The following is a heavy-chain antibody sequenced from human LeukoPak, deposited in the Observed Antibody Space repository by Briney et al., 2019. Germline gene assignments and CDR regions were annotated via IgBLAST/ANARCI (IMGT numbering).Heavy chain of an antibody. CDR1: GYTFSNYG. CDR3: ARAGGVSFVARWFDP. CDR2: VSAYNGNT. J-gene: IGHJ5*02. D-gene: IGHD5/OR15-5a*01. V-gene: IGHV1-18*01. Sequence: ASVKVSCKASGYTFSNYGVTWVRQAPGQGLEWLGWVSAYNGNTNYAEKLQGRVTMTTDTSTGIAYMELKSLTSDDTAVYYCARAGGVSFVARWFDPWGQGSLVTASS.